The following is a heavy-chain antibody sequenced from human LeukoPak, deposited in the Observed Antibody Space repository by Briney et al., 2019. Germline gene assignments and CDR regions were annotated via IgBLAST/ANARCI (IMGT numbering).Heavy chain of an antibody. Sequence: GGSLRPSCAASGLTFSSYAMSWVRQAPGKGLEWVSFISGSGGNTYYADSVKGRFTISRDNSKNTLYLQMNSLRADDTAVYYCANIGQTAFDIWGQGTMVTVSS. D-gene: IGHD1-26*01. CDR3: ANIGQTAFDI. J-gene: IGHJ3*02. CDR2: ISGSGGNT. V-gene: IGHV3-23*01. CDR1: GLTFSSYA.